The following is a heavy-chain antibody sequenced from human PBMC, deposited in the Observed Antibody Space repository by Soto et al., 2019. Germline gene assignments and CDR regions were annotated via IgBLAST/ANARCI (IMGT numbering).Heavy chain of an antibody. V-gene: IGHV1-2*02. CDR2: IKTDSGDT. J-gene: IGHJ5*02. CDR1: RYTFTSYD. Sequence: QVQLVQSGAEVKRPGASVRVSCRASRYTFTSYDIYWVRQAPGQGLEWMGWIKTDSGDTDYAQNFQGRVTMTRGTSIHTAYMELNTLVSDDTAVYYCARRSSTCLRAIIYDPWGQGTLVTVSS. CDR3: ARRSSTCLRAIIYDP. D-gene: IGHD3-10*01.